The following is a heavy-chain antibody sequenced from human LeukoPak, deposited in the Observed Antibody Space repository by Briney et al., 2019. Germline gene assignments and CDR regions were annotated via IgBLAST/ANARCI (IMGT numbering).Heavy chain of an antibody. CDR3: ARPQYSSSTNSGRDAFDI. V-gene: IGHV4-4*02. CDR2: IYHSGST. J-gene: IGHJ3*02. CDR1: GDSINSSNW. D-gene: IGHD6-13*01. Sequence: SGTLSLTCAVSGDSINSSNWWSWVRQPPGKGLEWIGEIYHSGSTYYNPSLKSRVTISVDTSKNQFSLKLSSVTAADTAVYYCARPQYSSSTNSGRDAFDIWGQGTMVTVSS.